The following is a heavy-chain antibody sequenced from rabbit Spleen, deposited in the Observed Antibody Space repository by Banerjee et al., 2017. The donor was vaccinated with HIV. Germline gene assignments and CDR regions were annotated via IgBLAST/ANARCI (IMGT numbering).Heavy chain of an antibody. CDR3: ARDSGTSFSTYGMDL. J-gene: IGHJ6*01. V-gene: IGHV1S45*01. Sequence: QEQLVESGGGLVKPEGSLTLTCTASGFSFSGNYWMCWVRQPPGKGPEWIACIAAGVSYTTYYATWAKGRFTISNPSSTTVTLQMTSLTAADTATYFCARDSGTSFSTYGMDLWGPGTLVTVS. CDR2: IAAGVSYTT. CDR1: GFSFSGNYW. D-gene: IGHD8-1*01.